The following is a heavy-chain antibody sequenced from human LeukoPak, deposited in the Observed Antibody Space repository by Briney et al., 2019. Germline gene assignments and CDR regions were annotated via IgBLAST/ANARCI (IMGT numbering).Heavy chain of an antibody. V-gene: IGHV1-2*04. Sequence: GASVKVSCKASGYSFSDFYMHWVRQAPGQGLEWMGWINPNSGGTNYAQKFQGWVTMTRDTSISTAYMELSRLKSDDTAVYYCARDNARGVGDEYFQHWGQGTLVTVSS. J-gene: IGHJ1*01. CDR3: ARDNARGVGDEYFQH. D-gene: IGHD3-10*01. CDR2: INPNSGGT. CDR1: GYSFSDFY.